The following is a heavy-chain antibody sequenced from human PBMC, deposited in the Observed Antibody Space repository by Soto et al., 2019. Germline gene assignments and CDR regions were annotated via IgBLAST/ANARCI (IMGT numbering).Heavy chain of an antibody. J-gene: IGHJ1*01. Sequence: ASVKVSCNASRSTFGGYCLHWLRQAPADGLGWLGWMNPESGDSQYGETFQGRVTMTRDTSSATVHMELSGLRPDDTGRYYCVAERRPVLVYPDFWGQGTQVTVSS. D-gene: IGHD6-19*01. V-gene: IGHV1-2*02. CDR1: RSTFGGYC. CDR2: MNPESGDS. CDR3: VAERRPVLVYPDF.